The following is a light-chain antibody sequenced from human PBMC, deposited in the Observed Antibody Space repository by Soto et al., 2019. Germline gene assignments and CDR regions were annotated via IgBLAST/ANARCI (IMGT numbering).Light chain of an antibody. CDR1: SSDVDGYNY. CDR2: EVS. CDR3: TSYAGSNNFFYV. V-gene: IGLV2-8*01. Sequence: QSVLTQPPSASGSPGQSVTISCTGTSSDVDGYNYVSWYQQHPGKAPKLIIYEVSKRPSGVPDRFSGSKSGNTASLTVSGLQAEDEADYYCTSYAGSNNFFYVFGTGTKVTVL. J-gene: IGLJ1*01.